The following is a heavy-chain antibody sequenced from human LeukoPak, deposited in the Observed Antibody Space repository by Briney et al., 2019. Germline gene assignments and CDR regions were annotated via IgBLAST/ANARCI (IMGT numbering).Heavy chain of an antibody. J-gene: IGHJ4*02. CDR3: AKERFPNYYDSSGYFFDY. Sequence: GGSLRLSCVASGFTFRSYSMSWVRQAPGKGLEWVAVISYDGSNKYYADSVKGRFTISRDNSKNTLYLQMNSLRAEDTAVYYCAKERFPNYYDSSGYFFDYWGQGTLVTVSS. V-gene: IGHV3-30*18. CDR2: ISYDGSNK. CDR1: GFTFRSYS. D-gene: IGHD3-22*01.